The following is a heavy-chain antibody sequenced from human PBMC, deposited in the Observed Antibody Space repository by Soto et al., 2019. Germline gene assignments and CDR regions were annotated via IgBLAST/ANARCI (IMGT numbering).Heavy chain of an antibody. CDR3: ASHFGFSGYDYGSPWFDP. V-gene: IGHV4-59*01. CDR2: IYYSETT. Sequence: SETLSLTCTVSGVSISSYYWSWIRQPPGKGLEWIGYIYYSETTNYNPSLKSRVTISVDTSKNQFSLKLSSVTAADTAVYYCASHFGFSGYDYGSPWFDPWGQGTLVTVSS. J-gene: IGHJ5*02. D-gene: IGHD5-12*01. CDR1: GVSISSYY.